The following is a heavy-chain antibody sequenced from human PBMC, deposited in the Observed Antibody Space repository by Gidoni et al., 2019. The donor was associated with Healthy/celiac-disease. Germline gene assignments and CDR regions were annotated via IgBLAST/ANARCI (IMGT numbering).Heavy chain of an antibody. CDR1: GYPFTGYY. D-gene: IGHD1-26*01. CDR3: ARVRSGSYFGGPFDY. J-gene: IGHJ4*02. Sequence: QVPLVQSGAEVTQPGASVKVSCKASGYPFTGYYMHWVRQAPGQGLEWMGWINPNSGGTNYAQKFQGRVTMTRDTSISTAYMELSRLRSDDTAVYYCARVRSGSYFGGPFDYWGQGTLVTVSS. V-gene: IGHV1-2*02. CDR2: INPNSGGT.